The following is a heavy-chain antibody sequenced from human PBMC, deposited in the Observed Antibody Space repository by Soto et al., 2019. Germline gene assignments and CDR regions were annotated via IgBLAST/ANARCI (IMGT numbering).Heavy chain of an antibody. CDR2: ISAYNGNT. V-gene: IGHV1-18*01. CDR1: GYAFTSYG. J-gene: IGHJ6*02. Sequence: QVQLVQSGAEVKKPGASVKVSCKASGYAFTSYGISWVRQAPGQVLEWMGWISAYNGNTNYGQKLQGRVTMTTGTSTSPASMELRSLRSDDPAVYYCARGVVPGFGDLGGYYYYGMDVWGQGTTVTVSS. CDR3: ARGVVPGFGDLGGYYYYGMDV. D-gene: IGHD3-10*01.